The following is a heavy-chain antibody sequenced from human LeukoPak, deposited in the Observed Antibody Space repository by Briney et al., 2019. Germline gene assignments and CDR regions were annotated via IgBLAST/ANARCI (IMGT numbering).Heavy chain of an antibody. Sequence: GGSLRLSCAASGLIFSNYWMTWVRQAPGKGLEWVANIKEDGSETYYVDSVKGRFTISRDNDKNTLYLQMNSLRAEDTAVYYCAKEGFDSWGQGTLVTVSS. J-gene: IGHJ4*02. CDR1: GLIFSNYW. V-gene: IGHV3-7*03. CDR3: AKEGFDS. CDR2: IKEDGSET.